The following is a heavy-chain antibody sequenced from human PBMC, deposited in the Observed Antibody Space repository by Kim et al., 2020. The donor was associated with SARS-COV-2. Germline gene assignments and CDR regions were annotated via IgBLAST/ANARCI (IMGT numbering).Heavy chain of an antibody. J-gene: IGHJ6*02. CDR1: GLTFSSYI. D-gene: IGHD3-9*01. V-gene: IGHV3-64*01. CDR3: TKGYDILTGPPHAMDV. Sequence: GGSLRLSCVGSGLTFSSYIMHWVRQAPGKGLEYVSAISSDGSNTFYANSVKGRFTISRDNSKNTLYLQMGSLRAEDMAVYYCTKGYDILTGPPHAMDVWGQGTAVTVPS. CDR2: ISSDGSNT.